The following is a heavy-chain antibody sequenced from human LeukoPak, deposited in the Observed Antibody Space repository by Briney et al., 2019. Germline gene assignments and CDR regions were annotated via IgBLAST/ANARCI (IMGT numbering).Heavy chain of an antibody. CDR2: ISYDGSNK. J-gene: IGHJ3*02. Sequence: GGFLRLSCAASGFTFSSYGMHWVRQAPGKGLEWVAVISYDGSNKYYADSVKGRFTISRDNSKNTLYLQMNSLRAEDTAVYYCAKIYCSGGSCYHGAFDIWGQGTMVTVSS. V-gene: IGHV3-30*18. CDR3: AKIYCSGGSCYHGAFDI. CDR1: GFTFSSYG. D-gene: IGHD2-15*01.